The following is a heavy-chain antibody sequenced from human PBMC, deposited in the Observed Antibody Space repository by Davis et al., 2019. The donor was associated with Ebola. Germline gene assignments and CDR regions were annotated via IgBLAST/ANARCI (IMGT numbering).Heavy chain of an antibody. CDR1: GFTFSTYA. D-gene: IGHD1-26*01. V-gene: IGHV3-33*08. J-gene: IGHJ4*02. CDR3: AREGVGATTAFGH. Sequence: GESLKISCAASGFTFSTYAMHWVRQAPGKGLEWVAVIWYDGSVEYYADSVKGRFTISRDNSENTVNLQMNRLRVDDTGVYYCAREGVGATTAFGHWGQGTLVTVSS. CDR2: IWYDGSVE.